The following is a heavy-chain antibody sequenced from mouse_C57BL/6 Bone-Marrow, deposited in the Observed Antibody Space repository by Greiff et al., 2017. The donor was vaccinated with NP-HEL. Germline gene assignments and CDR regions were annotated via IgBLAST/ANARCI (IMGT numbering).Heavy chain of an antibody. CDR2: IDPSDSET. CDR1: GYTFTSYW. CDR3: ARGGHYRFAY. D-gene: IGHD1-2*01. V-gene: IGHV1-52*01. Sequence: QVQLKQPGAELVRPGSSVKLSCKASGYTFTSYWMHWVKQRPIQGLEWIGNIDPSDSETHYNQKFKDKATLTVDKSSSTAYMQLSSLTSEDSAVYYCARGGHYRFAYWGQGTLVTVSA. J-gene: IGHJ3*01.